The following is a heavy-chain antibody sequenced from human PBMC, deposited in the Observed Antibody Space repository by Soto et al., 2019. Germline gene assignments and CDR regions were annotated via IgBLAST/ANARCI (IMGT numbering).Heavy chain of an antibody. CDR1: GGTFSGYT. V-gene: IGHV1-69*08. CDR3: ARDRGDIVVVVAAEFYYYGMDV. J-gene: IGHJ6*02. D-gene: IGHD2-15*01. CDR2: IIPILGIA. Sequence: QVQLVQSGAEVKKPGSSVKVSCKASGGTFSGYTISWVRQAPGQGLEWMGRIIPILGIANYAQKFQGRVTITADKSTSTAYMELSSLRSEDTSVYYCARDRGDIVVVVAAEFYYYGMDVWGQGTTVTVSS.